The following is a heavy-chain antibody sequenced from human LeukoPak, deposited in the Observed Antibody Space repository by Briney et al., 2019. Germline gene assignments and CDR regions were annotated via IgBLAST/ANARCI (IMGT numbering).Heavy chain of an antibody. V-gene: IGHV1-2*02. CDR3: ARGQPVGGTREPFDY. D-gene: IGHD6-19*01. CDR1: GYTFTAYC. J-gene: IGHJ4*02. Sequence: ASVKVSCKASGYTFTAYCMHWVRQAPGQGLEWMGWTNPNSGGTNYAQKFQGRVTMTRDTSTSTVYMELSSLRSEDTAVYYCARGQPVGGTREPFDYWGQGTLVTGSS. CDR2: TNPNSGGT.